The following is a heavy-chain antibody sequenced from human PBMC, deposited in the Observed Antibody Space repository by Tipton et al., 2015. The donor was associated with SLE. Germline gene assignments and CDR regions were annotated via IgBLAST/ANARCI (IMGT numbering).Heavy chain of an antibody. J-gene: IGHJ1*01. CDR3: TRGPYAAAGWYFQH. D-gene: IGHD6-13*01. CDR1: GGSINNTSSY. Sequence: TLSLTCTVSGGSINNTSSYWGFIRLPPGKGLEWIGSIYYSGSTYYNPSLKSRVTISVDTSKNQFSLRLSSVTAADTAVYYCTRGPYAAAGWYFQHWGQGTLVTVSS. V-gene: IGHV4-39*07. CDR2: IYYSGST.